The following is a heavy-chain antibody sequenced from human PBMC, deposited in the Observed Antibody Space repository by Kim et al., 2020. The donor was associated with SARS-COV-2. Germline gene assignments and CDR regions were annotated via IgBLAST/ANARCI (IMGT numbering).Heavy chain of an antibody. V-gene: IGHV4-4*07. Sequence: SETLSLTCTVSGGSISGYYWSWIRQPAGKGLEWIGRIYSSGSTNYNPSLESRVTMSVDTSKNQFSLKLNFVTAADTAVYYCARGIASYVYWGQGTLVTVSS. J-gene: IGHJ4*02. CDR3: ARGIASYVY. D-gene: IGHD1-26*01. CDR1: GGSISGYY. CDR2: IYSSGST.